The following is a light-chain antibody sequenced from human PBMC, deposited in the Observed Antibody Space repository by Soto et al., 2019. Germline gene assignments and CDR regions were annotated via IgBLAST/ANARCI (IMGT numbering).Light chain of an antibody. Sequence: QSALTQPASVSGSPGQSITISCTGTSSDVGSYNFVSWFQQHPGKVPKLIIYEGTERPSGVSNRFSASKSGNTASLTISGLQPEDEADYYCCSYAGPSTIFGGWTKVTVL. CDR2: EGT. J-gene: IGLJ2*01. V-gene: IGLV2-23*01. CDR1: SSDVGSYNF. CDR3: CSYAGPSTI.